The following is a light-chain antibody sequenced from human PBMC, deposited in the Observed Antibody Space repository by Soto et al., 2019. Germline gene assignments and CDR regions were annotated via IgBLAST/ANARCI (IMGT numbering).Light chain of an antibody. V-gene: IGKV3-20*01. J-gene: IGKJ1*01. CDR2: GAS. CDR1: QTVGNNY. CDR3: RQSATSPRT. Sequence: EIVLTQSPGTLSLSPGERATLSCRASQTVGNNYLDWYQQKPGQAPRLLIYGASIRATVIPDRFSGSGSGTDFTLTISRLEPEDFAVYYCRQSATSPRTFGQGTKVEIK.